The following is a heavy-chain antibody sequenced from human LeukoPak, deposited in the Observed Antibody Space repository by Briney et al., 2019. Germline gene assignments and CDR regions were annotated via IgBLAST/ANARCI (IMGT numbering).Heavy chain of an antibody. Sequence: PSETLSLTCAVSSGSISSGGYPWSWIRQPPGKGLEWIGYIYHSGSTYYNPSLKSRVTISVDRSKNQFSLKLSSVTAADTAVYYCARGLHYGSGSYSWFDPWGQGTLVTVSS. CDR2: IYHSGST. CDR1: SGSISSGGYP. V-gene: IGHV4-30-2*01. D-gene: IGHD3-10*01. CDR3: ARGLHYGSGSYSWFDP. J-gene: IGHJ5*02.